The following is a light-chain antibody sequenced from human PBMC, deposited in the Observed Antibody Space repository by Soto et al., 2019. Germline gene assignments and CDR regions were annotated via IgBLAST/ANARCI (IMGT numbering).Light chain of an antibody. CDR1: QSVSNN. CDR3: QQSYSTLPYT. J-gene: IGKJ2*01. Sequence: EIVMTQSPATLYVSPGERATLSCRASQSVSNNLAWYQQKPGQAPRLLIYAASTRATGIPARFSGSGSGTDFSLTISSLQPDDFATYYCQQSYSTLPYTFGQGTKLEIK. CDR2: AAS. V-gene: IGKV3-15*01.